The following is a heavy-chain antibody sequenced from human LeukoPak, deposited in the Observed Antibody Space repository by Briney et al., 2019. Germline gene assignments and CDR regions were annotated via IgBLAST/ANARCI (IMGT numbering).Heavy chain of an antibody. CDR1: GFTFDDYA. J-gene: IGHJ6*03. V-gene: IGHV3-9*01. CDR2: ISWNSGSI. CDR3: ARSPSYYYMDV. Sequence: SLRLACPASGFTFDDYAMHWVRQAPGKGLEWVAGISWNSGSIGYADSVKGRFTISRDNATNSLYLQMNSLRAEDTALYYCARSPSYYYMDVWGKGTTVTVSS.